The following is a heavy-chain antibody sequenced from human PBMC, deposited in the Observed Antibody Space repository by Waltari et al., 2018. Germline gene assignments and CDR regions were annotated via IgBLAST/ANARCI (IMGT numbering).Heavy chain of an antibody. CDR2: ISSNGGST. V-gene: IGHV3-64*01. Sequence: EVQLVESGGGLVQPGGSLRLSCAASGFTFSSYAMHWVRQAPGKGLEYVSAISSNGGSTYYANSVKGRFTISRDNSKNTLYLQMGSLRAEDMAVYYCARPYLGVYLAFDIWGQGTMVTVSS. CDR3: ARPYLGVYLAFDI. D-gene: IGHD3-16*01. CDR1: GFTFSSYA. J-gene: IGHJ3*02.